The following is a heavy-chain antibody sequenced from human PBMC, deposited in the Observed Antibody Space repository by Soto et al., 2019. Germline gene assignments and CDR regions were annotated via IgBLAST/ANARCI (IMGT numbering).Heavy chain of an antibody. CDR3: ARDKRGNYYESSGYQDY. CDR2: ISYDGSNK. J-gene: IGHJ4*02. CDR1: GFTFSSYA. Sequence: QVQLVESGGGVVQPGRSLRLSCAASGFTFSSYAMHWVRQAPGKGLEWVAVISYDGSNKYYADSVKGRFTISRDNSKNXXYLQMNSLRAEDTAVYYCARDKRGNYYESSGYQDYWGQGTLVTVSS. D-gene: IGHD3-22*01. V-gene: IGHV3-30-3*01.